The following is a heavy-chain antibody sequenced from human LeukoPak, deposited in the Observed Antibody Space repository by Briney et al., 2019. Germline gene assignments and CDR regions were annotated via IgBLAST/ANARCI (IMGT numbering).Heavy chain of an antibody. V-gene: IGHV4-59*01. Sequence: SETLSLTCTVSGGSISSYYWSWIRQPPGKGLEWIGYIYYSGSTNYNPSLKSRVTISVDTSKNQFSLKLSSVTAADTAVYYCARGRDMITFGGAPFDYWGQGTPVTVSS. D-gene: IGHD3-16*01. CDR1: GGSISSYY. J-gene: IGHJ4*02. CDR2: IYYSGST. CDR3: ARGRDMITFGGAPFDY.